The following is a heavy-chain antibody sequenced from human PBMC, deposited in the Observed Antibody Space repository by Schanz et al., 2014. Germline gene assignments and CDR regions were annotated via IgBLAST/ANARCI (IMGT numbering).Heavy chain of an antibody. V-gene: IGHV3-48*04. CDR3: ARGSQWLVMGMTNYFDY. CDR2: ISSGGSSV. Sequence: EVQLLESGGGLVQPGGSLRLSCAASGFTFSTYSMNWVRQAPGKGLEWVSSISSGGSSVYYVESVKGRFTISRDNAKNSLYLQMNSLRAEDTAVYYCARGSQWLVMGMTNYFDYWGQGSLVTVSS. J-gene: IGHJ4*02. D-gene: IGHD6-19*01. CDR1: GFTFSTYS.